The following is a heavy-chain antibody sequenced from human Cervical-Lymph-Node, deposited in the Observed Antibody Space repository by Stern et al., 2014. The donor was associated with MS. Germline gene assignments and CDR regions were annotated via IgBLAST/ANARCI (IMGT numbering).Heavy chain of an antibody. CDR3: ARGSYYDSSGYYYVRWFDP. V-gene: IGHV1-69*01. CDR1: GGTFSSYA. J-gene: IGHJ5*02. D-gene: IGHD3-22*01. CDR2: VIPPFGTA. Sequence: VQLVESGAEVKKPGSSVKVSCKASGGTFSSYAISWVRQAPGQGLEWMGGVIPPFGTANYAQKFQGRVTITADESTSTAYMELSSLRSEDTAVYYCARGSYYDSSGYYYVRWFDPWGQGTLVTVSS.